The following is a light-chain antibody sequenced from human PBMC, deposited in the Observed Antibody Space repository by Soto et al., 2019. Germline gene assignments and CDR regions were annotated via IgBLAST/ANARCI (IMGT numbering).Light chain of an antibody. Sequence: EIVLTQSPATLSLSPGERATLSCRASQSVSSYLAWYQHKPGQAPRLLIYGASNRATGIPARFSGSGSGTDFTLTTSSLEPEDFAVYYWQQRDNWTALTFGGGTKVEIK. CDR2: GAS. CDR3: QQRDNWTALT. CDR1: QSVSSY. V-gene: IGKV3-11*01. J-gene: IGKJ4*01.